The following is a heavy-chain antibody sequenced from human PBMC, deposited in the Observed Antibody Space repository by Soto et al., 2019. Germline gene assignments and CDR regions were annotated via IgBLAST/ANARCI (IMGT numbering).Heavy chain of an antibody. Sequence: SETLSLTCSVSGVSISSYSWSWIRQPPGRGLEWIGYTYYRGSTNYSPSLKSRVAISLDTSENQFSLKVNSVTAADTAVYYCARIGGYHGPLDYWGQGTPVTVSS. CDR3: ARIGGYHGPLDY. D-gene: IGHD3-16*02. J-gene: IGHJ4*02. CDR1: GVSISSYS. V-gene: IGHV4-59*01. CDR2: TYYRGST.